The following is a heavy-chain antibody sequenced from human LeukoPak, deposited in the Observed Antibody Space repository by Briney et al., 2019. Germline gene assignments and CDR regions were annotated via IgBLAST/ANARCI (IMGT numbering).Heavy chain of an antibody. CDR1: GFTFSNAW. CDR2: IKSKTDGGTT. J-gene: IGHJ3*02. V-gene: IGHV3-15*01. Sequence: GGSLRLSCAASGFTFSNAWMSWVRQAPGKGLEWVGRIKSKTDGGTTDYAAPVKGRFTISRDDSKNTLYLQMNSLKAEDTAVYYCTTGTTDIVVVPAAPSAFDIWGQGTMVTVSS. CDR3: TTGTTDIVVVPAAPSAFDI. D-gene: IGHD2-2*01.